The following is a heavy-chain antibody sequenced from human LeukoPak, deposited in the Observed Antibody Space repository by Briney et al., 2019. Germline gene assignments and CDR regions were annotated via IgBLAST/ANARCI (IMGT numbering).Heavy chain of an antibody. Sequence: PSETLSLTCTVSGGSISSYYWSWLRQPPRKGLEWIGCVYYTGSTNYNPSLKSRVTISVDTSKNQFSLKLSSVTAADTAVYYCATGRAYSSVDYWGQGTLVTVSS. J-gene: IGHJ4*02. V-gene: IGHV4-59*01. CDR3: ATGRAYSSVDY. D-gene: IGHD6-19*01. CDR2: VYYTGST. CDR1: GGSISSYY.